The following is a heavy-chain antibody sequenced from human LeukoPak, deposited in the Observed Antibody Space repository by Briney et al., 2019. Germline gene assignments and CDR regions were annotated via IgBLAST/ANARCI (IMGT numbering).Heavy chain of an antibody. J-gene: IGHJ4*02. V-gene: IGHV1-8*03. D-gene: IGHD3-3*01. CDR1: GYTFTSYD. CDR2: MNPNSGNT. Sequence: ASVKVSCKASGYTFTSYDINWVRQATGQGLEWMGWMNPNSGNTGYAQKFQGRVTITRNTSISTAYMELSSLRSEDTAVYYCARQASQLVYDCWSGYDYYFDYWGQGTLVTVSS. CDR3: ARQASQLVYDCWSGYDYYFDY.